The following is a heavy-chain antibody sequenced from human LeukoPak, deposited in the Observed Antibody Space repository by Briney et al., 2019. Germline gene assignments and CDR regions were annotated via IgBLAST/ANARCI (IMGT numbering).Heavy chain of an antibody. CDR3: ARSLRDYYYYMDV. Sequence: GGSLRLSCAASGFTFSDYYMSWIREAPGKGLEWVSYISSSGSTIYYADSVKGRFTISRDNAKNSLYLQMNSLRAEDTAVYYCARSLRDYYYYMDVWGKGTTVTISS. J-gene: IGHJ6*03. CDR2: ISSSGSTI. D-gene: IGHD3-16*01. CDR1: GFTFSDYY. V-gene: IGHV3-11*04.